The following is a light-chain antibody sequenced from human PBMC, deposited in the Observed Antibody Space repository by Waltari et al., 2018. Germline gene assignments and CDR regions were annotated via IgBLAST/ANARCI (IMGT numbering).Light chain of an antibody. V-gene: IGLV2-14*01. CDR3: SSYTSSSTYV. J-gene: IGLJ1*01. CDR1: SSDVGGYNY. CDR2: EVS. Sequence: QSALTQPASVSGSPGQSITISCTGTSSDVGGYNYVSWYQQEPGKAPKLMIYEVSNRPSGVSNRFSGSKSDNTASLTISGLQAEDEADYYCSSYTSSSTYVFGTGTKVTVL.